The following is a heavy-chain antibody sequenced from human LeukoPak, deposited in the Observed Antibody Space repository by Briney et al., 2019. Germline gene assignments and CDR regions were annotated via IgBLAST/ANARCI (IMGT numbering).Heavy chain of an antibody. Sequence: ASVKVSCKASGYTFTGYYMHWVRQAPGQGLEWMGWISAYNGNTNYAQKFQGRVTMTTDTSTDTVYMELRSLRSDDTAVYYCAREDYYDSGSNDYWGQGTLVTVSS. CDR2: ISAYNGNT. D-gene: IGHD3-22*01. V-gene: IGHV1-18*04. CDR3: AREDYYDSGSNDY. J-gene: IGHJ4*02. CDR1: GYTFTGYY.